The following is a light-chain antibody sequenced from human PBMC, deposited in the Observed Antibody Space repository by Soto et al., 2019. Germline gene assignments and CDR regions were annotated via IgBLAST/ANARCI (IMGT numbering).Light chain of an antibody. V-gene: IGKV4-1*01. CDR2: WAS. J-gene: IGKJ2*01. CDR1: QSVLYSSNNMNY. CDR3: QQYYSTRT. Sequence: DIVMTQSPDSLAVSLGERATINCKSSQSVLYSSNNMNYLAWYQQKPGQPPKLLIYWASTRESGVPDRFSGSGSGTDFTLTISSLQAEDVAVYYCQQYYSTRTFGQGTKLEIK.